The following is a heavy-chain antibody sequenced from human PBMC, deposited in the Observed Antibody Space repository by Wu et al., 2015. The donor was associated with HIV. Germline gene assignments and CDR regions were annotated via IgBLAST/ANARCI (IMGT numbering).Heavy chain of an antibody. CDR1: GYTFTGYY. CDR2: INPNSGGT. V-gene: IGHV1-2*02. CDR3: ARDATPITTEFDY. J-gene: IGHJ4*02. Sequence: QVQLVQSGAEVKKPGASVKVSCKASGYTFTGYYMHWVRQAPGQGLEWMGWINPNSGGTNYAQKFQGRVTMTRDTSMKTVYMELESLTSGDTAMYFCARDATPITTEFDYWGQGTLITVSS. D-gene: IGHD4-11*01.